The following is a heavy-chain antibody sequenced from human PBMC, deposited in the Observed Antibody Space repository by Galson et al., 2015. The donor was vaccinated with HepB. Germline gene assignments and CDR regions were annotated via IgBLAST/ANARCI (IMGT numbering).Heavy chain of an antibody. Sequence: SETLSLTCTVSGGSISSSSYYWGWIRQPPGKGLEWIGSIYYSGGTYYNPSLKSRVTISVDTSKNQFSLKLSSVTAADTAVYYCARGLGYCSSTSCYIFDYWGQGTLVTVSS. J-gene: IGHJ4*02. CDR3: ARGLGYCSSTSCYIFDY. V-gene: IGHV4-39*01. D-gene: IGHD2-2*02. CDR2: IYYSGGT. CDR1: GGSISSSSYY.